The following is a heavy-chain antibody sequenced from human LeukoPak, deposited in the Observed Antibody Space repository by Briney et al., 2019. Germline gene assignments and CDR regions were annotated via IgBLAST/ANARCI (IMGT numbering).Heavy chain of an antibody. D-gene: IGHD2-2*03. Sequence: GGSLRLSCAASGFTFSSYGMHWVRQAPGKGLEWVAVIPYDGSNKYYADSVKGRFTISRDNSKNTLYLQMNSLRAEDTAVYYCAKDPSGYCSSTSCYPTDYWGQGTLVTVSS. CDR1: GFTFSSYG. J-gene: IGHJ4*02. CDR3: AKDPSGYCSSTSCYPTDY. CDR2: IPYDGSNK. V-gene: IGHV3-30*18.